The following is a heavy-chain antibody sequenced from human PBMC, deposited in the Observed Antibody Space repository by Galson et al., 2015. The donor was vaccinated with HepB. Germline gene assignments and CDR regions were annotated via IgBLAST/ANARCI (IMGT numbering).Heavy chain of an antibody. V-gene: IGHV2-70*04. D-gene: IGHD2-21*01. CDR1: GFSLSTSGMR. CDR3: ARTDKFLDAFDI. J-gene: IGHJ3*02. CDR2: IDWDDDK. Sequence: PALVKPTQTLTLTCTFSGFSLSTSGMRVSWIRQPPGKALEWLARIDWDDDKFYSTSLKTRLTISKDTSKNQVVLTMTNMDPVETATYYCARTDKFLDAFDIWGHGTMVTVS.